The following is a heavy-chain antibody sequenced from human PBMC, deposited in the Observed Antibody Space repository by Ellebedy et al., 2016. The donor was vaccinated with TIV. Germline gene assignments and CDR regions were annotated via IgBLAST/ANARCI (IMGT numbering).Heavy chain of an antibody. CDR3: ARVQGSGSYPEY. CDR1: GFTFSHYW. CDR2: MNSDGSTT. Sequence: PGGSLRLSFAASGFTFSHYWMHWVRQAPGKGLVWVSRMNSDGSTTDYAASVMGRFTISRDNAKNTLYLQMNRLRAEDTGVYYCARVQGSGSYPEYWGQGTLVTVSS. D-gene: IGHD3-10*01. J-gene: IGHJ4*02. V-gene: IGHV3-74*01.